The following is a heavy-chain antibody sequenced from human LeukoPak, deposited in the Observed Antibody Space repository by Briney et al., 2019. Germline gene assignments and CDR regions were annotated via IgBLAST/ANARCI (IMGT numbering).Heavy chain of an antibody. Sequence: HGASVKVSCKASGYTFTSYGISWVRQAPGQGLEWMGWISAYNGNTNYAQKLQGRVTMTTDTSTSTAYMELRSLRSDDTAVYYCARESPNWGSSWYLNWFDPWGQGTLVTVSS. CDR1: GYTFTSYG. CDR3: ARESPNWGSSWYLNWFDP. J-gene: IGHJ5*02. V-gene: IGHV1-18*01. D-gene: IGHD6-13*01. CDR2: ISAYNGNT.